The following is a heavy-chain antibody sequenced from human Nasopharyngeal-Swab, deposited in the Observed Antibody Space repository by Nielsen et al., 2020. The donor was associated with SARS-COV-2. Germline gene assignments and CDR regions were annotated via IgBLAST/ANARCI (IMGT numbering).Heavy chain of an antibody. D-gene: IGHD5-18*01. V-gene: IGHV1-24*01. CDR3: ARGDSYGASWYFDL. J-gene: IGHJ2*01. CDR2: FDPEDGET. Sequence: ASVKVSCKVSGYALTELSMHWVRQAPGKGLEWMGGFDPEDGETIYAQKFQGRVTMTEDTSTDTAYMELSSLRSEDTAVYYCARGDSYGASWYFDLWGRGTLVTVSS. CDR1: GYALTELS.